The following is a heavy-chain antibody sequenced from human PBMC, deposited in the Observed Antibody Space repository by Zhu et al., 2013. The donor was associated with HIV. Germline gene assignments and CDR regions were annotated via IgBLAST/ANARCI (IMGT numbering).Heavy chain of an antibody. CDR2: ILPALAST. V-gene: IGHV1-69*09. Sequence: QVQLMQSGPEVKRPGSSVRVSCQASGVKLKFHAISWIRQAPGQGLEWLGSILPALASTKYGRNFQDRLTLAADTSTNTVYMELKNLRPDDTAIYYCARDQQRVNFDYWGQGTLVTVTS. D-gene: IGHD6-13*01. J-gene: IGHJ4*02. CDR1: GVKLKFHA. CDR3: ARDQQRVNFDY.